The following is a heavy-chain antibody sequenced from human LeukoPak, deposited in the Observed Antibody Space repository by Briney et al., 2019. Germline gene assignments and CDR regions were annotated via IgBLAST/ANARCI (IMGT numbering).Heavy chain of an antibody. V-gene: IGHV3-48*03. CDR3: AKGQISW. D-gene: IGHD2/OR15-2a*01. J-gene: IGHJ4*02. CDR1: GFIFSNYE. CDR2: ISSSGRTI. Sequence: GGALILSCPAPGFIFSNYEMHLVRQAPGKGLEWVSYISSSGRTIYYADSVKGRFTISRDNSKNTLYLQMNSLRAEDTAVYYCAKGQISWGGQGTLVTVSS.